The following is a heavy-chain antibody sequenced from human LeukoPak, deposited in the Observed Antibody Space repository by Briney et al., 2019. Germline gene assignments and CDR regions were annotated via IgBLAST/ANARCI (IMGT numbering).Heavy chain of an antibody. CDR3: ARAVVVYYFDY. CDR1: GFTFSSYW. Sequence: QAGGSLRLSCAASGFTFSSYWMSWVRQAPGKGLEWVANIKQDGSEKYYVDSVKGRFTISRDNAKNSLYLQMNSLRAEDTAVCYCARAVVVYYFDYWGQGTLVTVSS. CDR2: IKQDGSEK. D-gene: IGHD3-22*01. V-gene: IGHV3-7*01. J-gene: IGHJ4*02.